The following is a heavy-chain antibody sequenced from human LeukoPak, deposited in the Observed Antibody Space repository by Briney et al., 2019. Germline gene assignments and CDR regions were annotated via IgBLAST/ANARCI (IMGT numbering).Heavy chain of an antibody. D-gene: IGHD3-10*01. CDR1: GYTFTGYY. Sequence: GASVKVSCKASGYTFTGYYMHWVRQAPGQGLEWMGWINPNSGGTNYAQKFQGRVTMTRDTSISTAYMELSRLRSDDTAVYYCARAYGSGSYYLIYYYYYYMDVWGKGTTVTISS. CDR2: INPNSGGT. V-gene: IGHV1-2*02. J-gene: IGHJ6*03. CDR3: ARAYGSGSYYLIYYYYYYMDV.